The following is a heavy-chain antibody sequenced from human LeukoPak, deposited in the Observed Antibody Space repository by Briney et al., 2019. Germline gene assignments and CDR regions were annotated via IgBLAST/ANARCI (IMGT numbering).Heavy chain of an antibody. Sequence: GGSLRLSCTASGFTFSNYGMNWVRQAPGEGLKWVSYISSSSSAINYADSVKGRFTISRDNAKNSLFLQMNSLRDEDTAVYYCARGGWARPDYWGQGTLVTVSS. D-gene: IGHD3-10*01. V-gene: IGHV3-48*02. J-gene: IGHJ4*02. CDR1: GFTFSNYG. CDR2: ISSSSSAI. CDR3: ARGGWARPDY.